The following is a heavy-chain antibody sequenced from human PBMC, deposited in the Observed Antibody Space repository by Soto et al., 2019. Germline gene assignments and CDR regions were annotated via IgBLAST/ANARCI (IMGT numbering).Heavy chain of an antibody. V-gene: IGHV4-34*01. D-gene: IGHD3-22*01. J-gene: IGHJ3*02. CDR3: VRGSSNYFDTSDPPDDYPFDI. CDR2: INHRGQS. Sequence: SETLSLTCAVYGGSFSGYFWSWFRQPPGMRPEWIGEINHRGQSNYHPSLKSRVTLYIDTSKTQFSLRLTSVTAADTAVYYCVRGSSNYFDTSDPPDDYPFDIWDQGRMVT. CDR1: GGSFSGYF.